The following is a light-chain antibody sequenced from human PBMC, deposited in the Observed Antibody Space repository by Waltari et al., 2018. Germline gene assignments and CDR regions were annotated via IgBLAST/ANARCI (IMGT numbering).Light chain of an antibody. Sequence: SHELTQPPSASVSLGQLASISCSGGALSTKYVYWYQQKPGQSPVLIIYKDIERPSGTPERFSGSSSGTLVTLTISGVQAEDEADYYCLSPDSGGTYWVFGGGTKLTVL. CDR1: ALSTKY. V-gene: IGLV3-16*01. CDR2: KDI. CDR3: LSPDSGGTYWV. J-gene: IGLJ3*02.